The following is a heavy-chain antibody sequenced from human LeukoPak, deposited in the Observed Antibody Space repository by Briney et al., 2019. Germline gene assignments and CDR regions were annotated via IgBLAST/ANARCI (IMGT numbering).Heavy chain of an antibody. J-gene: IGHJ4*02. CDR1: EFTFSSHA. CDR3: AKDGYYYDSSAYYVIYYFDS. V-gene: IGHV3-23*01. Sequence: GGSLRLSCAASEFTFSSHAMSWVRQAPGKGLEWVSIISGSGGVTYYADSVKGRFTISRDNSKNTLYLQMNSLRAEDTAVYYCAKDGYYYDSSAYYVIYYFDSWGQGTLVTVSS. D-gene: IGHD3-22*01. CDR2: ISGSGGVT.